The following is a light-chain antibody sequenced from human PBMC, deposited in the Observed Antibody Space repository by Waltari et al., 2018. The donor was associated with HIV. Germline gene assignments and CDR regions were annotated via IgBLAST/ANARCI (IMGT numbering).Light chain of an antibody. V-gene: IGLV8-61*01. CDR3: VLYMGSVGWV. CDR2: TTT. Sequence: QTVVTKEQSFSVSPGGTVTLTCGLSSGSVSASNYPSWYQQTPGQTQRTIIYTTTTRSSGVPDRFSVSILGNKAALTITGAQADDESDYYCVLYMGSVGWVFGGGTRLTVL. J-gene: IGLJ3*02. CDR1: SGSVSASNY.